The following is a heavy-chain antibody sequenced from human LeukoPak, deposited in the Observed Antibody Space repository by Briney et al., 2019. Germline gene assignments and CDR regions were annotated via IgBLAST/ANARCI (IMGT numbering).Heavy chain of an antibody. CDR2: ISYDGSNK. D-gene: IGHD1-26*01. Sequence: GGSLRLSCAASGFTFSSYGMHWVRQAPGKGLEWVAVISYDGSNKYYADSVKGRFTISRDNSKNTLYRQMNSLRAEDTAVYYCAKVGGATPHYYYGMDVWGQGTTVTVSS. CDR1: GFTFSSYG. J-gene: IGHJ6*02. V-gene: IGHV3-30*18. CDR3: AKVGGATPHYYYGMDV.